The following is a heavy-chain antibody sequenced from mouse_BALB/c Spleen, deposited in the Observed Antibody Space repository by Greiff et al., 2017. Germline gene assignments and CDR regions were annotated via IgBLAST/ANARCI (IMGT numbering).Heavy chain of an antibody. CDR1: GYSFTSYY. Sequence: VQLQQSGPELVKPEASVKISCKASGYSFTSYYIHWVKQRPGQGLEWIGWIFPGSGNTKYNEKFKGKATLTADTSSSTAYMQLSSLTSEDSAVYFCASSTMITSYYAMDYWGQGTSVTVSS. J-gene: IGHJ4*01. CDR2: IFPGSGNT. V-gene: IGHV1-66*01. CDR3: ASSTMITSYYAMDY. D-gene: IGHD2-4*01.